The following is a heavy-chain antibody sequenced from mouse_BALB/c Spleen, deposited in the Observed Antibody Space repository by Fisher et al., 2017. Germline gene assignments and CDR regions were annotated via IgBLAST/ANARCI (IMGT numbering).Heavy chain of an antibody. V-gene: IGHV5-6-5*01. D-gene: IGHD2-4*01. Sequence: RFTISRDNARNILYLQMSSLRSEDTAMYYCARGRDMITTGAMDYWGQGTSVTVSS. J-gene: IGHJ4*01. CDR3: ARGRDMITTGAMDY.